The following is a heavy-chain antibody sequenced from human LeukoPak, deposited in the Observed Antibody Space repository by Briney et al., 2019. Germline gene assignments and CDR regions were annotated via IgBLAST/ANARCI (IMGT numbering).Heavy chain of an antibody. CDR1: GGSISSYY. J-gene: IGHJ5*02. V-gene: IGHV4-59*08. CDR3: ARHRPLRYFDWYSGWFDP. D-gene: IGHD3-9*01. CDR2: IYY. Sequence: PSETLSLTCTVSGGSISSYYWSWIRQPPGKGLEWIGYIYYNPSLKSRVTISVDTSKNQFSLKLSSVTAADTAVYYCARHRPLRYFDWYSGWFDPWGQGTLVTVSS.